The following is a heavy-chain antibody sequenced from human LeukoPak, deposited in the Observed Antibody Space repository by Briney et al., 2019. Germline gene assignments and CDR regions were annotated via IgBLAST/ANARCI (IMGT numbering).Heavy chain of an antibody. J-gene: IGHJ4*02. CDR3: ARDNSPIPETFVYRDPYAFYFDY. CDR1: GYTFTSYY. V-gene: IGHV1-46*01. D-gene: IGHD2-2*01. Sequence: ASVKVSCKASGYTFTSYYIHWVRQAPGQGLEWMGIINPSGGSTSYGQKFQGRVTVTRDMSTTTVYMELSSLRSEDTAVYYCARDNSPIPETFVYRDPYAFYFDYWGQGTLVTVSS. CDR2: INPSGGST.